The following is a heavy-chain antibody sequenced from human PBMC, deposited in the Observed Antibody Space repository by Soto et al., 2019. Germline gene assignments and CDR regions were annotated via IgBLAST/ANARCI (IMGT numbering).Heavy chain of an antibody. J-gene: IGHJ5*02. CDR2: IYYSGST. CDR3: ARENWNSRGTNWFDP. D-gene: IGHD1-7*01. Sequence: TLSLTCTVSSCSLNSGGYYLCWIRPHPGKGLEWIGYIYYSGSTYYNPSLKSRVTISVDTSKNQFSLKLSSVTAADTAVYYCARENWNSRGTNWFDPWGQGTLVTVSS. V-gene: IGHV4-31*03. CDR1: SCSLNSGGYY.